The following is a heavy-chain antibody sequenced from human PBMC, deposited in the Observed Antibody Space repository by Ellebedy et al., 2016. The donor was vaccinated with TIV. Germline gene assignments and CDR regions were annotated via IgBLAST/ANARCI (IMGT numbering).Heavy chain of an antibody. D-gene: IGHD3-22*01. CDR3: AKGTSSGFNYDRVGFEY. Sequence: GESLKISCAASGFTFGSFAMHWVRQAPGKGLEWLSVINGDGRNTYHADSVKGRFTIARDNSKNTLYLQVDRLSTKDTAVYFCAKGTSSGFNYDRVGFEYWGQGILVTASS. V-gene: IGHV3-23*01. CDR2: INGDGRNT. J-gene: IGHJ4*02. CDR1: GFTFGSFA.